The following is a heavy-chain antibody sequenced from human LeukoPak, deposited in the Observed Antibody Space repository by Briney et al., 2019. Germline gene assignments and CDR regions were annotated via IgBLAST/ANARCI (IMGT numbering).Heavy chain of an antibody. D-gene: IGHD5-24*01. Sequence: SETLSLTCAVYGGSVSGYYWSWIRQPPGKGLEWSGEINHSGSTNYNPSLKSRVTISVDTSKNQFSLKLSSVTAAETAVYYCAREGRYRYGYNEYHSYMDIWGKGTTVTVSS. V-gene: IGHV4-34*01. CDR3: AREGRYRYGYNEYHSYMDI. J-gene: IGHJ6*03. CDR2: INHSGST. CDR1: GGSVSGYY.